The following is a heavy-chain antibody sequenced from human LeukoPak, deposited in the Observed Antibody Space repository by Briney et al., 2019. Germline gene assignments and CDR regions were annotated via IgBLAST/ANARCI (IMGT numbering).Heavy chain of an antibody. CDR3: ATTSGGAYAFDI. J-gene: IGHJ3*02. Sequence: ASVKVSCKVSGYTLTGLSMHWVRQAPGKGLEWMGGFDPEDGETIYAQKFQGRVTMTEDTSTDTAYMELSSLRSEDTAVYYCATTSGGAYAFDIWGQGTMVTVSS. V-gene: IGHV1-24*01. D-gene: IGHD2-15*01. CDR2: FDPEDGET. CDR1: GYTLTGLS.